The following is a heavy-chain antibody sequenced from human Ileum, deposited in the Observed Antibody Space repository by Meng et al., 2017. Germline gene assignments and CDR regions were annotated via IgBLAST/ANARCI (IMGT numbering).Heavy chain of an antibody. CDR2: ISATGGST. Sequence: GGSLRLSCAGSGFAFPNYDMAWVRQAPGKGLECVSGISATGGSTYYADSVKGRFTISRDNSNTTLYLQMNSLRADDTTIYYCAKVAYPVTTLNWFDPWGQGTLVTVSS. CDR3: AKVAYPVTTLNWFDP. CDR1: GFAFPNYD. V-gene: IGHV3-23*01. J-gene: IGHJ5*02. D-gene: IGHD4-17*01.